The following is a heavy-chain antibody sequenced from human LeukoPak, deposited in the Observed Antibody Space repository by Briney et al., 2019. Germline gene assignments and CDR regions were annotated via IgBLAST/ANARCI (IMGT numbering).Heavy chain of an antibody. CDR3: AKDPRGQQLAWLDY. V-gene: IGHV3-30*02. CDR1: GFTFSSYA. CDR2: IRYDGSNK. D-gene: IGHD6-6*01. J-gene: IGHJ4*02. Sequence: GGSLRLSCAASGFTFSSYAMHWVRQAPGKGLEWVAFIRYDGSNKYYADSVKGRFTISRDNSKNTLYLQMNSLRAEDTAVYYCAKDPRGQQLAWLDYWGQGTLVTVSS.